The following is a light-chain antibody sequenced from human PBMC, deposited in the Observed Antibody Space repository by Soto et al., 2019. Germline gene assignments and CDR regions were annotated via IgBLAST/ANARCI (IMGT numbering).Light chain of an antibody. Sequence: DIPMTQSPSSLSASVGDRVTITCQASQDISNYLNWYQQKPGKAPKLLIYDASNLETGVPSRFSGSVSGTDFTFTISSLQPEDIATYYCQQYDNLPRYTFGQGTKLEIK. CDR2: DAS. J-gene: IGKJ2*01. CDR3: QQYDNLPRYT. V-gene: IGKV1-33*01. CDR1: QDISNY.